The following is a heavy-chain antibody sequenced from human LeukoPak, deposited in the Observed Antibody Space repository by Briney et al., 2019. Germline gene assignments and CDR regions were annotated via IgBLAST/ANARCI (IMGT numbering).Heavy chain of an antibody. J-gene: IGHJ5*02. CDR2: IIPILGIA. D-gene: IGHD3-3*01. Sequence: ASVKVSCKASGGTFSSYAISWVRQAPGQGLEWMGRIIPILGIANYAQKFQGRVTITADKSTSTAYMELSSLRSEDTAVYYCAYDFWSGINWFDPWGQGTLVTASS. CDR1: GGTFSSYA. CDR3: AYDFWSGINWFDP. V-gene: IGHV1-69*04.